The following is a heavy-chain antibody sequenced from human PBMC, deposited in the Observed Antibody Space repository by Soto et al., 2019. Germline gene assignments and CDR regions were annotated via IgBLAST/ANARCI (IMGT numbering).Heavy chain of an antibody. CDR3: ARERYYYDSSGPKYNWFDP. V-gene: IGHV4-31*03. J-gene: IGHJ5*02. Sequence: PSETLSLTCTVSGGSISSGGYYWSWIRQHPGKGLEWIGYIYYSGSTYYNPSLKSRVTISVDTSKNQFSLKLSSVTAADTAVYYCARERYYYDSSGPKYNWFDPWGQGTLVTVSS. CDR1: GGSISSGGYY. CDR2: IYYSGST. D-gene: IGHD3-22*01.